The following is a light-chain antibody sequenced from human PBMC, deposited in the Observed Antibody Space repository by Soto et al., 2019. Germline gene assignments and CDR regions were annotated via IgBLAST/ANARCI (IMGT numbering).Light chain of an antibody. CDR3: QQRSNWPPIT. CDR1: QSVSSY. CDR2: DAS. V-gene: IGKV3-11*01. J-gene: IGKJ5*01. Sequence: EIVLTQSPGTLSLSPGPRHPLSCRARQSVSSYLAWYQQKPGQAPRLLIYDASNRATGIPARFSGSGSGTDFTLTISSLEPEDFAVYYCQQRSNWPPITFGQGTRLEIK.